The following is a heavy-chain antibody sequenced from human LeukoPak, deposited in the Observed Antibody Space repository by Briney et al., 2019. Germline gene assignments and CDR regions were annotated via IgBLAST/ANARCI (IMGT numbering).Heavy chain of an antibody. D-gene: IGHD6-6*01. Sequence: SETLSLTCTVSGCYINSDYLSWIRQPPGKGLEWIGYINYGGNINYNPSLKSRVTISVGTSKNQFSLSLHSVTAADTAVYYCARPNSSSSKWYYYGMDVWGQGTTVTVSS. CDR2: INYGGNI. J-gene: IGHJ6*02. CDR3: ARPNSSSSKWYYYGMDV. CDR1: GCYINSDY. V-gene: IGHV4-59*08.